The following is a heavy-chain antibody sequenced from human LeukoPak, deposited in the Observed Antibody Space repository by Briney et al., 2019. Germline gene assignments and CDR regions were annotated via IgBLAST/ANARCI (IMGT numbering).Heavy chain of an antibody. V-gene: IGHV4-59*01. CDR1: DDSITMYY. J-gene: IGHJ6*03. Sequence: SETLSLTCRVSDDSITMYYWTWLRQPPGRELAWIGYVNHTGSTNFNPSLTGRVSISRDTTKNLFSLRLRSVTAADTAVYFCARGRVSSRTWYSTYYYYFYLDVWGKGTTVTVSS. D-gene: IGHD1-1*01. CDR3: ARGRVSSRTWYSTYYYYFYLDV. CDR2: VNHTGST.